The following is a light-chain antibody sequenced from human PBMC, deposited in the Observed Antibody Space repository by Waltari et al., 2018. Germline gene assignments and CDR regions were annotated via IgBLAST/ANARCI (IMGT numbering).Light chain of an antibody. CDR2: DDT. V-gene: IGLV3-21*02. CDR1: DNEDKR. CDR3: QVWDSDGDYVV. J-gene: IGLJ2*01. Sequence: SYVLTQPPSVSVAPGQTARLTCGGSDNEDKRVHWYQHKTGQAPLLVVYDDTDRPSGIPGRISGSNSGYTATLSITRVEAGDEADYYCQVWDSDGDYVVFGGGTKLIVL.